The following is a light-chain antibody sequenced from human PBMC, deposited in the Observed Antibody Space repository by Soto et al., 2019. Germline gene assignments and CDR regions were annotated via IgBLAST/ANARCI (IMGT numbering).Light chain of an antibody. Sequence: QSVLTQPPSASGIPGQRVTISCSGSRSNIGSNNVNWYQQLPGTAPRLLTFNNHLRPSGVPDRFSGSKSGTSASLAISGLQSEDEGDYYCAAWDDSLDGYVFGTGTNVT. CDR2: NNH. J-gene: IGLJ1*01. V-gene: IGLV1-44*01. CDR3: AAWDDSLDGYV. CDR1: RSNIGSNN.